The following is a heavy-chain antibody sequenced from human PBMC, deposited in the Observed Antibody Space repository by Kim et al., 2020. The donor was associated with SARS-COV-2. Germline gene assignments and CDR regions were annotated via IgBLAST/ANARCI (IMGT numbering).Heavy chain of an antibody. D-gene: IGHD6-6*01. V-gene: IGHV5-51*01. CDR3: ARLWRGSKYSSSGGLDV. Sequence: GESLKISCEGSGYNFTKYWIGWVRRMPGKGLEWMGIIYPADSDIRYSPSFQGQVTISVDKSITTAYLQWRSLKASDTAMYYCARLWRGSKYSSSGGLDVWGQGTTVSVSS. CDR2: IYPADSDI. CDR1: GYNFTKYW. J-gene: IGHJ6*02.